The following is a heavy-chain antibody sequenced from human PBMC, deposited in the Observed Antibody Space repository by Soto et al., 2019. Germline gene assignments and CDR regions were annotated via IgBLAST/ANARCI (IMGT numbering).Heavy chain of an antibody. CDR1: GGTFSSYT. Sequence: QVQLVQSGAEVKKPGSSVKVSCKASGGTFSSYTISWVRQAPGQGLEWVGRIIPTLGIANYAQKFQGRVTITADKSTSAADMELSSLSSEGTAVYCCARGDDILTGYPFAYWGQGTLVTVSS. CDR2: IIPTLGIA. J-gene: IGHJ4*02. V-gene: IGHV1-69*02. CDR3: ARGDDILTGYPFAY. D-gene: IGHD3-9*01.